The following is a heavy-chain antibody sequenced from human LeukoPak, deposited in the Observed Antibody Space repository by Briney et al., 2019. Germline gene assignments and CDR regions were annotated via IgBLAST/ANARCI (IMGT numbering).Heavy chain of an antibody. CDR2: IIPIFGTA. CDR1: GGTFSSYA. V-gene: IGHV1-69*01. Sequence: SSVKVSCKASGGTFSSYAISWVRQAPGQGLEWMGGIIPIFGTANYAQKFQGRVTITADESTSTAYMELSSLRSVDTAVYYCARANWGSSAFDIWGQGTMVTVSS. CDR3: ARANWGSSAFDI. D-gene: IGHD7-27*01. J-gene: IGHJ3*02.